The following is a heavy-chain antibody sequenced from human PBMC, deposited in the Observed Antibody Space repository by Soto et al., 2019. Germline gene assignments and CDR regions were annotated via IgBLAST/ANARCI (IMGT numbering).Heavy chain of an antibody. CDR3: ARERVGATNYYYYYGMDV. CDR2: INPSGGST. J-gene: IGHJ6*02. CDR1: GYSFTSYY. V-gene: IGHV1-46*01. Sequence: ALVKVACKASGYSFTSYYRRWVRQAPGQGLEWMGIINPSGGSTSYAQKFQGRVTMTRDTSTSTVYMELSSLRSEDTAVYYCARERVGATNYYYYYGMDVWGQGTTVTVSS. D-gene: IGHD5-12*01.